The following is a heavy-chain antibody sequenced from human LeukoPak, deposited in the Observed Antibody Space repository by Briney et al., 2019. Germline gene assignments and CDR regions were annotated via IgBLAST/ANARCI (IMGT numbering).Heavy chain of an antibody. J-gene: IGHJ6*02. V-gene: IGHV4-34*01. Sequence: SETLSLTCAVYGGSFSGYYWSWIRQPPGKGLEWIGEINRSGSTNYNPSLKSRVTISVDTSKNQFSLKLSSVTAADTAVYYCARGPTRTSYYYYGVDVWGQGTTVTVSS. CDR2: INRSGST. CDR1: GGSFSGYY. D-gene: IGHD1-1*01. CDR3: ARGPTRTSYYYYGVDV.